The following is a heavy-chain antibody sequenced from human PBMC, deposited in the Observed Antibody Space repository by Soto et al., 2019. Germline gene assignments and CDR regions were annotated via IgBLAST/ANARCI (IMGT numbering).Heavy chain of an antibody. CDR1: GFTFDDYA. Sequence: EVQLVESGGGLVQPGRSLRLSCAASGFTFDDYAMHWFRQAPGKGLAWVSGISWNSGSIGYADSVKVRFTISRDNAMNMMNPKMNSLRVEDTSVYYCAKGYSSGSYYYYYGMDVWGQGTTVTVSS. J-gene: IGHJ6*02. V-gene: IGHV3-9*01. CDR3: AKGYSSGSYYYYYGMDV. D-gene: IGHD5-18*01. CDR2: ISWNSGSI.